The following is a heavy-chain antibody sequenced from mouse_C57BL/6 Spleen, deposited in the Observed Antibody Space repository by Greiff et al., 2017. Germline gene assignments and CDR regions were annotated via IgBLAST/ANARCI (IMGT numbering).Heavy chain of an antibody. V-gene: IGHV1-82*01. J-gene: IGHJ3*01. CDR3: ARDYGSSPFAY. CDR1: GYAFSSSW. CDR2: IYPGDGDT. Sequence: QVPLQQSGPELVKPGASVKISCKASGYAFSSSWMNWVKQRPGKGLEWIGRIYPGDGDTNYNGKFKGKATLTADKSSSTAYMRLSGLTSEDSAVYFCARDYGSSPFAYWGQGTLVTVSA. D-gene: IGHD1-1*01.